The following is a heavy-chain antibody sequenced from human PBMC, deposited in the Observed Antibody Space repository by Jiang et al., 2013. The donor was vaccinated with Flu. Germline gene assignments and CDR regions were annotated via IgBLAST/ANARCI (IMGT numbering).Heavy chain of an antibody. CDR3: AKDFDHGGNGPFDS. CDR2: YHSGTT. D-gene: IGHD4-23*01. J-gene: IGHJ4*02. Sequence: YHSGTTNYSPSLESRVTISVDKSKNQFSLSLRSVTAADTAMYYCAKDFDHGGNGPFDSWGRGTLVTVSS. V-gene: IGHV4-4*02.